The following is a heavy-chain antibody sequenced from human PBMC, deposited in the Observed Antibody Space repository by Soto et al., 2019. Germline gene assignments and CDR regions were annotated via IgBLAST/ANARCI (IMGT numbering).Heavy chain of an antibody. Sequence: QVQLVQSGAEVKKPGSSVKVSCKASGGTFSNYAITWVRQAPGQGLEWLGRIIPIFGTRDYAQKFQGRVTITADDXTXXAYMELSSLRSDDTAVYYCAKDGGREGSFGNWFDPWGQGTLVTVSS. V-gene: IGHV1-69*15. CDR2: IIPIFGTR. CDR1: GGTFSNYA. D-gene: IGHD2-15*01. CDR3: AKDGGREGSFGNWFDP. J-gene: IGHJ5*02.